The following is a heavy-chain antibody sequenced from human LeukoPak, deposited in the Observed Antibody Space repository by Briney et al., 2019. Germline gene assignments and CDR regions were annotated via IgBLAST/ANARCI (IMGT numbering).Heavy chain of an antibody. V-gene: IGHV4-34*01. CDR3: AREGEPWMAWFDP. Sequence: PSETLSLTCAVYGGSFSGYYWSWIRQPPGKGLEWIGEINHSGSTNYNPSVKSRVTISIDRSKNQFSLKLSSVTAADTAVYYCAREGEPWMAWFDPWGQGTLVTVSS. CDR1: GGSFSGYY. CDR2: INHSGST. J-gene: IGHJ5*02. D-gene: IGHD1-26*01.